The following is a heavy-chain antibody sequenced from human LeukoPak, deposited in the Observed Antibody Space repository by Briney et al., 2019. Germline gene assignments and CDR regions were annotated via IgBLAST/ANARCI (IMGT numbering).Heavy chain of an antibody. CDR3: AMPQRGATVTTE. Sequence: PTGGSLRLSCAASGFTFGSYSMAWARQPPGRGLELVASIKGDGSEIYYVDSVKGRFTISRDNAKNSLYLQMNSLRVEDTALYYCAMPQRGATVTTEWGQGTLVTVSS. CDR1: GFTFGSYS. V-gene: IGHV3-7*01. CDR2: IKGDGSEI. D-gene: IGHD4-17*01. J-gene: IGHJ4*02.